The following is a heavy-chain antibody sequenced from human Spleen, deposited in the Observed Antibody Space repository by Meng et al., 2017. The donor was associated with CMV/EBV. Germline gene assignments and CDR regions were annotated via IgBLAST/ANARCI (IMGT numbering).Heavy chain of an antibody. CDR2: ISWNGANT. D-gene: IGHD3-10*01. V-gene: IGHV3-20*03. CDR1: GFTFDHYG. Sequence: SGFTFDHYGMRWVRQFSGKGLEWVSGISWNGANTGYGDSVKGRFIISRDNTKNSLYLQMNSLRADDTAFYYCARWDGSGWFGESLGYWGQGTLVTVSS. J-gene: IGHJ4*02. CDR3: ARWDGSGWFGESLGY.